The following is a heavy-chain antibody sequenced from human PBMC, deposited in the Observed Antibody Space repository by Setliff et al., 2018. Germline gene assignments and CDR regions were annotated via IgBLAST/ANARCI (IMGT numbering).Heavy chain of an antibody. J-gene: IGHJ2*01. D-gene: IGHD3-22*01. CDR1: GGSISSYY. Sequence: KASETLSLTCTVSGGSISSYYWSWIRQPPWKGLEWIGYIYTSGSTNYNPSLKSRVTISLDMSKNQFSLKLNSVTAADTAVYYCARGIEYYYESSGFYYASTYWYFDLWGRGTLVTVSS. V-gene: IGHV4-4*08. CDR2: IYTSGST. CDR3: ARGIEYYYESSGFYYASTYWYFDL.